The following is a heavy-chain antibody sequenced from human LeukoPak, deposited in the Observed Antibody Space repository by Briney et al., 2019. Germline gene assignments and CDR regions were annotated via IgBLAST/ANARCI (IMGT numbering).Heavy chain of an antibody. Sequence: SVKVSCKASGGTFSSYAISWVRQAPGQRLEWMGGIIPIFGTANYAQKFQGRVTITTDESTSTAYMELSSLRSEDTAVYYRAREVAAAGLDAFDIWGQGTMVTVSS. CDR2: IIPIFGTA. CDR3: AREVAAAGLDAFDI. CDR1: GGTFSSYA. D-gene: IGHD6-13*01. J-gene: IGHJ3*02. V-gene: IGHV1-69*05.